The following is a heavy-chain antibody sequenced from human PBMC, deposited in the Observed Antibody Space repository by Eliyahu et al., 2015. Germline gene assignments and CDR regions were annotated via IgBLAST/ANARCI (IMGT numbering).Heavy chain of an antibody. CDR3: ARRLGYPSGSYPGYFDY. Sequence: QLQLQESGPGLVKPSXTLSLXCTVSGGSXSSSSYYWGGXRQPPGKGLEWIGSIYXSGSTYYNPSLKSRVTISVDTSKNQFSLKLSSVTAADTAVYYCARRLGYPSGSYPGYFDYWGQGTLVTVSS. J-gene: IGHJ4*02. V-gene: IGHV4-39*01. CDR2: IYXSGST. D-gene: IGHD1-26*01. CDR1: GGSXSSSSYY.